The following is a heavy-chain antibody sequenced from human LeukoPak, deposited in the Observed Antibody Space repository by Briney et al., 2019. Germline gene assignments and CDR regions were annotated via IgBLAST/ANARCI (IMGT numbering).Heavy chain of an antibody. CDR2: ISAYNGNT. CDR3: ARVGLDFWSGYLDYFDY. J-gene: IGHJ4*02. Sequence: ALVKVSCKASGYTFTSYGISWVRQAPGQGLEWMGWISAYNGNTNYAQKLQGRVTMTTDTSTSTAYMELRSLRSDDTAVYYCARVGLDFWSGYLDYFDYWGQGTLVTVSS. V-gene: IGHV1-18*01. CDR1: GYTFTSYG. D-gene: IGHD3-3*01.